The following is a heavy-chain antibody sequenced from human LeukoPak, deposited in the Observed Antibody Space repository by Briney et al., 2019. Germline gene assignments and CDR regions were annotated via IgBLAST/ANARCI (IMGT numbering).Heavy chain of an antibody. CDR2: IYSGGST. V-gene: IGHV3-66*02. D-gene: IGHD5-18*01. Sequence: PGRSLRLSWAASGFTVSSNYMSWVRQAAGKGLEWVAVIYSGGSTYYADSVKGRFTISRDNSKNTLYLQMNSLRAEDTAVYYCARAHSGYSYGTYYYYGMDVWGQGTTVTVSS. J-gene: IGHJ6*02. CDR1: GFTVSSNY. CDR3: ARAHSGYSYGTYYYYGMDV.